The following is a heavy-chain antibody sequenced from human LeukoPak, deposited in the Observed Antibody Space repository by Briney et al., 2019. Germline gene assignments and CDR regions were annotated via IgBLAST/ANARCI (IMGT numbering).Heavy chain of an antibody. Sequence: SETLSLTCTVPDGSISSDSYYWGWIRQPPGKGLEWIGSIYYSGSSYYGPSLKSRVTITVDRSKNQFSLKLSSVTAADTAVYYCARSPADYDFWSGSDYWGQGTLVTVSS. V-gene: IGHV4-39*07. CDR2: IYYSGSS. J-gene: IGHJ4*02. CDR1: DGSISSDSYY. D-gene: IGHD3-3*01. CDR3: ARSPADYDFWSGSDY.